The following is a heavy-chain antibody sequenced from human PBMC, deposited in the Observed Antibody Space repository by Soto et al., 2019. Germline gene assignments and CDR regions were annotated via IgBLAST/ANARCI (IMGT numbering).Heavy chain of an antibody. CDR1: GGSISSSSYY. J-gene: IGHJ4*02. V-gene: IGHV4-39*01. CDR3: ARRIMVSSSSFDY. D-gene: IGHD6-6*01. Sequence: SQTLSLTCTVSGGSISSSSYYWGWIRQPPGKGLEWIGSIYYSGSTYYNPSLKSRVTISVDTSKNQFSLKLSSVTAADTAVYYCARRIMVSSSSFDYWGQGTLVTVSS. CDR2: IYYSGST.